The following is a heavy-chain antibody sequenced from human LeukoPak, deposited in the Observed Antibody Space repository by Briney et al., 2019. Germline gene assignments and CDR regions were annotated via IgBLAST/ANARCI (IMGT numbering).Heavy chain of an antibody. CDR2: IHSSGNT. D-gene: IGHD2-15*01. Sequence: SETLSLTCTVSGDSISSYYWNWIRQPPGKGLEWIGYIHSSGNTRYNPSLRSRVTMSVDTSKNQFSLKLGSVTAADTAVYYCERAGRYCSGGSCYGENWFDPWGQGTLVTVSS. V-gene: IGHV4-59*01. CDR3: ERAGRYCSGGSCYGENWFDP. J-gene: IGHJ5*02. CDR1: GDSISSYY.